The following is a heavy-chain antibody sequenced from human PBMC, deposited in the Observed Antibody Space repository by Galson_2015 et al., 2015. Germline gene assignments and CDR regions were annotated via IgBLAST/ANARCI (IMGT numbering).Heavy chain of an antibody. D-gene: IGHD5-24*01. CDR1: GFTFSNYW. J-gene: IGHJ4*02. V-gene: IGHV3-74*01. CDR2: VNRDRSST. Sequence: SLRLSCAASGFTFSNYWMHWVRQAPGKGLEWVARVNRDRSSTSYADSVKGRFTISRDNAKNTLNLQMNSLRAEDTAVYYCARDTDRGDGYGLDYWGQGTLVTVSS. CDR3: ARDTDRGDGYGLDY.